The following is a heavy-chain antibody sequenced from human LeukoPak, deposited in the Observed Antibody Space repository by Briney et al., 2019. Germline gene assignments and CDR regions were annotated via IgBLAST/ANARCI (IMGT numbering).Heavy chain of an antibody. J-gene: IGHJ4*02. CDR3: ARGAYSFGY. Sequence: SETLSLTCTVSGGSISSSSYYWGWIRQPPGKGLEWIGRTYSSGTTNYNPSLKSRVTMSLDTSKNQFSLRLSSMTAADTAVYYCARGAYSFGYWGQGTLVTVSS. CDR1: GGSISSSSYY. V-gene: IGHV4-61*05. CDR2: TYSSGTT.